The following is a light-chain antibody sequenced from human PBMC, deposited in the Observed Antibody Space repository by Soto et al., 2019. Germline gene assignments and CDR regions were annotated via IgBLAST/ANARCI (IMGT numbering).Light chain of an antibody. V-gene: IGKV3-20*01. J-gene: IGKJ4*01. CDR3: QQYGSNPLT. Sequence: EIVLTQSPGTLSLSPGERATLSCRASQSINNAYLAWYQQKPGQAPRLLIYGASNRATGIPDRFSGSGSGKDLNVTISRLEPDDFTVYYCQQYGSNPLTFGGGTKVEIK. CDR1: QSINNAY. CDR2: GAS.